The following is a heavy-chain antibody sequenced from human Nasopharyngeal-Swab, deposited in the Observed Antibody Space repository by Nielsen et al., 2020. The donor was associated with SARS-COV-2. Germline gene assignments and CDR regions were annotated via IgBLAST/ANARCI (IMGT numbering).Heavy chain of an antibody. Sequence: VRQMPGKGLEWMGWISAYNGSTNYAQKLQGRVTMTTDTSTSTAYMELRSLRSDDTAVYYCARGSLWFGDLVGYYGMDVWGQGTTVTVSS. J-gene: IGHJ6*02. CDR3: ARGSLWFGDLVGYYGMDV. V-gene: IGHV1-18*01. CDR2: ISAYNGST. D-gene: IGHD3-10*01.